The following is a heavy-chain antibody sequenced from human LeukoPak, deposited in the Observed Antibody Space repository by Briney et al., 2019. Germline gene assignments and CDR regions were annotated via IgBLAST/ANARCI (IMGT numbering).Heavy chain of an antibody. J-gene: IGHJ4*02. CDR1: GGSISSSSYY. Sequence: PSETLSLTCTVSGGSISSSSYYWGWIRQPPGKGLEWIGSIYYSGSTYYNPSLKSRVTISVDTSKNQFSLKLSSVTAADTAVYYCARADYDFYFDYWGQGTLVTVSS. V-gene: IGHV4-39*01. CDR2: IYYSGST. CDR3: ARADYDFYFDY. D-gene: IGHD3-3*01.